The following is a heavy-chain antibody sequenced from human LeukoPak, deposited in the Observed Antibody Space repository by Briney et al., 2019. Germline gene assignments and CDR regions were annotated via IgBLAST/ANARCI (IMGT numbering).Heavy chain of an antibody. D-gene: IGHD5-12*01. CDR3: VRSSGYDRFDY. V-gene: IGHV1-2*02. CDR1: GYTFTGYF. Sequence: ASVKVSCKASGYTFTGYFMHWVRQAPGQGLEWMGWINPKNGGTKYAQNFQGRVIMTRDTSISTAYMELSMRSDDTAVYYCVRSSGYDRFDYWGQGTLVTVPS. J-gene: IGHJ4*02. CDR2: INPKNGGT.